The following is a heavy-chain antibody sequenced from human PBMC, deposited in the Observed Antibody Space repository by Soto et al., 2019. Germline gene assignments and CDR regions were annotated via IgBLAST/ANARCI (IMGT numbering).Heavy chain of an antibody. D-gene: IGHD6-13*01. J-gene: IGHJ6*02. Sequence: GGSLRLSCVASGFTFSSYGMHWVRQAPGKGLEWVAIISYDGSNEYYADSVKGRFTISRDNSKNTLFLQVNSLRTDDTTVYYCARGIGSSWPYYYYVMDVWGQGTTVTVS. CDR3: ARGIGSSWPYYYYVMDV. V-gene: IGHV3-30*03. CDR2: ISYDGSNE. CDR1: GFTFSSYG.